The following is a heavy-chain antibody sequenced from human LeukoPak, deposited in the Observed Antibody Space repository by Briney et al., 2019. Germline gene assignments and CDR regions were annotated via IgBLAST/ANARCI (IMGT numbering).Heavy chain of an antibody. D-gene: IGHD3-16*02. V-gene: IGHV4-39*07. CDR3: ARDPSNYDYVWGSYLLRWPYYFDY. Sequence: KASETLSLTCTVSGGSISSSSYYWGWIRQPPGKGLEWIGSIYYSGSTYYNPSLKSRVTISVDTSKNQFSLELSSVTAADTAVYYCARDPSNYDYVWGSYLLRWPYYFDYWGQGTLVTVSS. CDR2: IYYSGST. J-gene: IGHJ4*02. CDR1: GGSISSSSYY.